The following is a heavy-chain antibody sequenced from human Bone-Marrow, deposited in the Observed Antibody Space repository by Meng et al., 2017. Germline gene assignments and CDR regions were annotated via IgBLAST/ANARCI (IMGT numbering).Heavy chain of an antibody. D-gene: IGHD3-22*01. CDR3: ARDRSSYDSSGYYYGWFDP. Sequence: SETLSLTCTVSGGSISSSSYYWGWIRQPPGKGLEWIGSIYYSGSTYYNPSLKSRVTISVDTSKNQFSLKLSSVTAADTAVYYCARDRSSYDSSGYYYGWFDPWGQGTLVTVSS. CDR1: GGSISSSSYY. J-gene: IGHJ5*02. CDR2: IYYSGST. V-gene: IGHV4-39*07.